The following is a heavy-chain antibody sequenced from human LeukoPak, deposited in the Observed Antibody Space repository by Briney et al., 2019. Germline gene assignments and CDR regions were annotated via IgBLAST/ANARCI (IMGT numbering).Heavy chain of an antibody. CDR1: GYPFTTYG. D-gene: IGHD5-18*01. Sequence: ASVKVSCKASGYPFTTYGISWVRQAPGQRLEWMVWISGYNANTNNAQNLQGRVTMTTDTSTTTAYMELRSLTSDDTAVYYCARGRVTSAQGDFDYWGQGTLVTVSS. V-gene: IGHV1-18*04. J-gene: IGHJ4*02. CDR2: ISGYNANT. CDR3: ARGRVTSAQGDFDY.